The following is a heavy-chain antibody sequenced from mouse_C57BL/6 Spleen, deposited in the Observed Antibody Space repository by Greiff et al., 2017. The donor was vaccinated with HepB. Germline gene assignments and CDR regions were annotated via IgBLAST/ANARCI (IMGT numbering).Heavy chain of an antibody. V-gene: IGHV1-81*01. CDR2: IYPRSGNT. D-gene: IGHD1-1*01. CDR3: ARSYGSSWLDYAMDY. CDR1: GYTFTSYG. Sequence: QVQLQQSGAELARPGASVKLSCKASGYTFTSYGISWVKQRTGQGLEWIGEIYPRSGNTYYNEKFKGKATLTADKSSSTAYMELRSLTSEDSAVYFCARSYGSSWLDYAMDYWGQGTPVTVSS. J-gene: IGHJ4*01.